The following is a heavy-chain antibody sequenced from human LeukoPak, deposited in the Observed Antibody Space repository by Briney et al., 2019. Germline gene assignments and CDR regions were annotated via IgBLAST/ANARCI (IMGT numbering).Heavy chain of an antibody. Sequence: GESLKISCKGSGYSFTSYWIGWVRQMPGKGLEWMGIIYHGDSDTRYSPSFQGQVTISADKSISTAYLQWSSLKASDTAMYYCARDYYDSSGYYSNWFDPRGQGTLVTVSS. J-gene: IGHJ5*02. D-gene: IGHD3-22*01. CDR2: IYHGDSDT. CDR1: GYSFTSYW. V-gene: IGHV5-51*01. CDR3: ARDYYDSSGYYSNWFDP.